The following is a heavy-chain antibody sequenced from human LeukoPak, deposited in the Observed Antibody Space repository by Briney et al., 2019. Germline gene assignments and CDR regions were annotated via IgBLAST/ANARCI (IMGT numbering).Heavy chain of an antibody. J-gene: IGHJ3*02. V-gene: IGHV4-59*08. D-gene: IGHD3-10*01. CDR3: ASHRILWFREPTNFDI. CDR1: GGSISSYY. CDR2: IYYSGST. Sequence: PSETLSLTCTVSGGSISSYYWSWIRQPPGKGLEWIGYIYYSGSTNYNPSLKSRVTISVDTSKNQFSLKLSSVTAADTAVYYCASHRILWFREPTNFDIWGQGTMATVSS.